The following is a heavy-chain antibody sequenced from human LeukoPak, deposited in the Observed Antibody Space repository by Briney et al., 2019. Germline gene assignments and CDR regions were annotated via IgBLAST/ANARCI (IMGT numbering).Heavy chain of an antibody. J-gene: IGHJ5*02. Sequence: ASVKVSCKASGYIFTSYGISWVRQAPGQGLEWMGWISVYNGNTNYPQRLQGRGNMTTDTSTTTAYMELRSLRSDDTAVYYCARDINGYYYDSHGYYPTDLWGQGTLVTVSS. CDR1: GYIFTSYG. D-gene: IGHD3-22*01. CDR3: ARDINGYYYDSHGYYPTDL. CDR2: ISVYNGNT. V-gene: IGHV1-18*01.